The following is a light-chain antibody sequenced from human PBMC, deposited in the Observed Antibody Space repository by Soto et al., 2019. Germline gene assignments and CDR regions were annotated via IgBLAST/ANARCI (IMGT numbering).Light chain of an antibody. CDR1: KLGDKY. J-gene: IGLJ2*01. Sequence: SYELTQPPSVSVSPGQTASITCSGDKLGDKYACWYQQKPGQSPVLVIYQDSKRPSGIPERFSGSNSGNTATLTISGTQAMDEADYYCQASDSSTADVVFGGGTKLTVL. CDR3: QASDSSTADVV. CDR2: QDS. V-gene: IGLV3-1*01.